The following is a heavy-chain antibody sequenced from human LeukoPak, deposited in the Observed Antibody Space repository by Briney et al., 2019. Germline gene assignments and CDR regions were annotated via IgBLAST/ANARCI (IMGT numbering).Heavy chain of an antibody. Sequence: SETLSLTCIVSGGSISSSGYYWSWLRQPPGKGLEWIGYIYQSGSTYYNPSLKSRVTISIDRSKNQFSLKLSAVTAADTAVYYCARGKLWVGELFDDWGQGTLVTVSS. CDR3: ARGKLWVGELFDD. V-gene: IGHV4-30-2*01. CDR1: GGSISSSGYY. CDR2: IYQSGST. J-gene: IGHJ4*02. D-gene: IGHD3-10*01.